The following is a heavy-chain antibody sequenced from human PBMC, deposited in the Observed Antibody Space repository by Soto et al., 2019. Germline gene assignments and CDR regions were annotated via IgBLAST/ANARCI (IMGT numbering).Heavy chain of an antibody. J-gene: IGHJ6*02. D-gene: IGHD3-10*01. V-gene: IGHV1-69*13. CDR2: IIPIFGTA. Sequence: SVKVSCKASGGTFSSYAISWVRQAPGQGLEWMGGIIPIFGTANYAQKFQGRVTITADESTSTSYMELSSLRSEDTAVYYCARVTSGYGSGSRPYYYYGIDVWGQGTTVTVSS. CDR1: GGTFSSYA. CDR3: ARVTSGYGSGSRPYYYYGIDV.